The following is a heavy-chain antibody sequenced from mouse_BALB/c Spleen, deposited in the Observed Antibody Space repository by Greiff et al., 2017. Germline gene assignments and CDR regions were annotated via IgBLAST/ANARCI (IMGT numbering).Heavy chain of an antibody. Sequence: EVHLVESGGGLVQPGGSRKLSCAASGFTFSSFGMHWVRQAPEKGLEWVAYISSGSSTIFYADTVKGRFTISRDNPKNTLFLQMTSLRSEDTAMYYCARGVYDYDFAYWGQGTLVTVSA. CDR3: ARGVYDYDFAY. CDR2: ISSGSSTI. D-gene: IGHD2-4*01. J-gene: IGHJ3*01. CDR1: GFTFSSFG. V-gene: IGHV5-17*02.